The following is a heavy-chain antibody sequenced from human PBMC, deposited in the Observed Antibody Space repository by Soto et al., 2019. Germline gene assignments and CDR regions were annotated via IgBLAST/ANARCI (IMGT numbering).Heavy chain of an antibody. D-gene: IGHD4-17*01. CDR3: GYGDHRDLHSFPTRRSSDL. CDR2: IYYSGST. CDR1: SAYIGSLS. J-gene: IGHJ2*01. V-gene: IGHV4-59*01. Sequence: SVTISVNCIISSAYIGSLSWRWIWERPGKGLEWIGYIYYSGSTNYNPSLKSRVTISVDTSKNQFSLKLSSVTAADTAVFFYGYGDHRDLHSFPTRRSSDL.